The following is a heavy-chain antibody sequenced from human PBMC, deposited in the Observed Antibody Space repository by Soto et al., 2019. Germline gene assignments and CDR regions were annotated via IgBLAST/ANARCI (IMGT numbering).Heavy chain of an antibody. J-gene: IGHJ4*02. CDR2: IYYIGST. Sequence: PSATLSLTCTVSGGSISSYYWSWIRQPPGKGLEWMGYIYYIGSTNYNPSLKSRVTISVDTSKNQFSLKLSSVTAADTAVYYCARARITMVRGVIGLYYFDYWGQGTLVTVSS. D-gene: IGHD3-10*01. V-gene: IGHV4-59*01. CDR3: ARARITMVRGVIGLYYFDY. CDR1: GGSISSYY.